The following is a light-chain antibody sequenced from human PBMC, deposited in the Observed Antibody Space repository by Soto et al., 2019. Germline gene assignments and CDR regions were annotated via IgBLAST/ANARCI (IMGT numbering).Light chain of an antibody. CDR2: DAS. J-gene: IGKJ2*01. V-gene: IGKV1-5*01. CDR3: QEYDSYSST. CDR1: QSISNY. Sequence: DIQMTQSPSTLSASVGDRVTITCRASQSISNYLAWYQQKPGKAPKVLIYDASSFESGVPLSFSGSGSGTEFTLTISSLQPDDFATYYCQEYDSYSSTFGQGTKLQIK.